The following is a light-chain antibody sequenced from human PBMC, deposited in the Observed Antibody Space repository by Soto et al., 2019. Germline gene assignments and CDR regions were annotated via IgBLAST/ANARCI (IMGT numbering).Light chain of an antibody. V-gene: IGLV2-14*01. CDR1: SRDVGGSNY. Sequence: QSALIQPASVSGSPGQSITISCTGTSRDVGGSNYVSWYQHHPHRAPKLLIYEVSYRPSGVSSRFSGSKSGNTASLTISGLQAEDEADYYCCSFALRSTLIFGGGTKLTVL. CDR3: CSFALRSTLI. J-gene: IGLJ2*01. CDR2: EVS.